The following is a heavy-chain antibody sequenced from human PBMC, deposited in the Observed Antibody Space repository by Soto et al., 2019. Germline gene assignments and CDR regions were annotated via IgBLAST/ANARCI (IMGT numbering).Heavy chain of an antibody. V-gene: IGHV3-48*01. CDR3: ARGSVIFDY. CDR2: ISSSSSTI. J-gene: IGHJ4*02. CDR1: GFTFSSYS. Sequence: EVQLVESGGGLVQPGGSLRLSCAASGFTFSSYSMNWVRLAPGKGLEWVSYISSSSSTIYYADSVKGRFTISRDNAKNSLYLQMNSLRAEDTAVYYCARGSVIFDYWGQGTLVTVSS. D-gene: IGHD2-21*01.